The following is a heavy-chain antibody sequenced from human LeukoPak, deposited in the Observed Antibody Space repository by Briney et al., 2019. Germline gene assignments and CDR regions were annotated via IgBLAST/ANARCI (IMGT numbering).Heavy chain of an antibody. D-gene: IGHD3-10*01. V-gene: IGHV1-18*01. CDR2: ISAYNGNT. CDR3: ARDRYYGSGSSDY. CDR1: GYTFTSYG. J-gene: IGHJ4*02. Sequence: ASVKVSCRASGYTFTSYGISWVRQAPGQGLEWMGWISAYNGNTNYAQKFQGRVTITRDTSASTAYMELSSLRSEDTAVYYCARDRYYGSGSSDYWGQGTLVTVSS.